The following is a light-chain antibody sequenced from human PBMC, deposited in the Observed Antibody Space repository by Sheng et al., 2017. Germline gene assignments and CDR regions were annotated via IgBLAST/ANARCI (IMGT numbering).Light chain of an antibody. J-gene: IGLJ3*02. CDR2: DDR. CDR3: QVWDSSDDPWV. V-gene: IGLV3-21*01. Sequence: SYELTQPPSVSVAPGKTARITCGGNNIGSKSVHWYQQKPGQAPVLVVHDDRDRPSGIPDRFSGSNSGSTATLTISRVEVGDEADYYCQVWDSSDDPWVFGGGTKLTVL. CDR1: NIGSKS.